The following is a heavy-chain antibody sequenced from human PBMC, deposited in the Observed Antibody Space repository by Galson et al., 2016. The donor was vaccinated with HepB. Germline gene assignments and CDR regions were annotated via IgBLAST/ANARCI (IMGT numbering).Heavy chain of an antibody. V-gene: IGHV5-51*01. CDR3: ARQILQDVTMVRGIMNLGQTYFDY. CDR2: IYPDDSDT. Sequence: QSGAEVKKPGESLKISCKTSGYTFTTYWIGWVRQMPGKGLEWMGIIYPDDSDTRYSPSFQGQVTIPADKSISTAYLQWSSLKASDTAMYYCARQILQDVTMVRGIMNLGQTYFDYWGQGTLVTVSS. CDR1: GYTFTTYW. J-gene: IGHJ4*02. D-gene: IGHD3-10*01.